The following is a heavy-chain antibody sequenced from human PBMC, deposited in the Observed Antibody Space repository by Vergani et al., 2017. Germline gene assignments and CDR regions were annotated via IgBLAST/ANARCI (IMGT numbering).Heavy chain of an antibody. Sequence: QVQLVESGGGVVQPGRSLRLSCAASGFTFSSYAMHWVRQAPGKGLEWVAVISYDGSNKYYADSVKGLFTISRDNSKNSLYLQMNSLRAEDTAVYYCATRRRGSLDYWGQGTLVTVSS. J-gene: IGHJ4*02. CDR1: GFTFSSYA. CDR3: ATRRRGSLDY. V-gene: IGHV3-30-3*01. D-gene: IGHD5-12*01. CDR2: ISYDGSNK.